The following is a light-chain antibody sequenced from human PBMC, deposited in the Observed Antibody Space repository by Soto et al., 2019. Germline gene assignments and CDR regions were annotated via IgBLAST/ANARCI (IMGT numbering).Light chain of an antibody. V-gene: IGKV3-11*01. J-gene: IGKJ4*01. Sequence: SVFTQAPSSLSFSPGERATLSCTACQSVGYHLAWYQQKPGQAPRLLIYDASNRATGIPARFSGSGSGTDFTLAISSLEPEDFAVYYCQQRSNWPPVTFGGGTKVDIK. CDR1: QSVGYH. CDR3: QQRSNWPPVT. CDR2: DAS.